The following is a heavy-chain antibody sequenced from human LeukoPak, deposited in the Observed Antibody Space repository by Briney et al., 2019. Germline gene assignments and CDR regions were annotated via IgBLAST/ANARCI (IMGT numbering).Heavy chain of an antibody. J-gene: IGHJ3*02. V-gene: IGHV4-34*01. CDR2: INHSGST. CDR3: ARGAASRITIFGVVTFYDAFDI. D-gene: IGHD3-3*01. CDR1: GGSISSYY. Sequence: SETLSLTCTVSGGSISSYYWSWIRQPPGKGLEWIGEINHSGSTNYNPSLKSRVTISVDTSKNQFSLKLSSVTAADTAVYYCARGAASRITIFGVVTFYDAFDIWGQGTMVTVSS.